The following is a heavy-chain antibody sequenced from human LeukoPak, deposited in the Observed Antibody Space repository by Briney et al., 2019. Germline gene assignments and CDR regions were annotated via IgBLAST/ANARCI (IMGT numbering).Heavy chain of an antibody. V-gene: IGHV4-38-2*02. CDR2: IDHNGGT. J-gene: IGHJ6*03. CDR1: GDPMSTGYY. D-gene: IGHD4-17*01. Sequence: PSETLSLTCTVSGDPMSTGYYWGWIRQPPGKGLEWSGYIDHNGGTYYNPSLKSRATISLDMSKNQFSLRLTSVTAADTAVYYCARAVTSGYFYYFYMDVWGKGTTVTVSS. CDR3: ARAVTSGYFYYFYMDV.